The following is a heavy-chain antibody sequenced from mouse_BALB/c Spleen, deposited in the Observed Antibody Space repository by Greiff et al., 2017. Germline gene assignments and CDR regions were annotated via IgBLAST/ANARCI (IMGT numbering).Heavy chain of an antibody. Sequence: EVQGVESGGGLVQPGGSLRLSCATSGFTFTDYYMSWVRQPPGKALEWLGFIRNKANGYTTEYSASVKGRFTISRDNSQSILYLQMNTLRAEDSATYYCARSNWAAWFAYWGQGTLVTVSA. D-gene: IGHD4-1*01. CDR1: GFTFTDYY. CDR3: ARSNWAAWFAY. V-gene: IGHV7-3*02. CDR2: IRNKANGYTT. J-gene: IGHJ3*01.